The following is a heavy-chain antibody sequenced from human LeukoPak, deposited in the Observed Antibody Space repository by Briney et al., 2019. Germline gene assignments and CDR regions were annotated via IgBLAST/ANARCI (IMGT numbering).Heavy chain of an antibody. J-gene: IGHJ4*02. CDR1: GGSISSYY. Sequence: KPSETLSPTCTVSGGSISSYYWSWIRQPPGKGLEWIGYIYYSGSTNYNPSLKSRVTISVDTSKNQFSLKLSSVTAADTAVYYCARVGIAAVFDYWGQGTLVTVSS. CDR2: IYYSGST. CDR3: ARVGIAAVFDY. V-gene: IGHV4-59*01. D-gene: IGHD6-13*01.